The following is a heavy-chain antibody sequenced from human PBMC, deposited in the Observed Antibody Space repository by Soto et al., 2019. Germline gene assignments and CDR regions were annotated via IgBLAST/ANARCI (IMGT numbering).Heavy chain of an antibody. CDR1: GFTFSSYE. V-gene: IGHV3-48*03. Sequence: GGSLSLSCAASGFTFSSYEMNWVRQAPGKGLEWVSYISSSGSTIYYADSVKGRFTISRDNAKNSLYLQMNSLRAEDTAVYYCAGGAFGDGYGMHWGQGTLVTRLL. J-gene: IGHJ1*01. CDR2: ISSSGSTI. CDR3: AGGAFGDGYGMH. D-gene: IGHD2-21*01.